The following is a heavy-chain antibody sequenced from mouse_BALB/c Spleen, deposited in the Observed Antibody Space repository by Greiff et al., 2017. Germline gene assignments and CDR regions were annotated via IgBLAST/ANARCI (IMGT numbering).Heavy chain of an antibody. CDR1: GYSITSGY. CDR2: ISYSGST. J-gene: IGHJ2*01. Sequence: EVKLMESGPSLVKPSQTLSLTCSVTGYSITSGYWNWIRKFPGNKLEYMGYISYSGSTYYNPSLKSRISITRDTSKNQYDLQLIAVTTEDTATYYCARVTTDTWYFDYWGQGTTLTVSS. V-gene: IGHV3-8*02. D-gene: IGHD1-2*01. CDR3: ARVTTDTWYFDY.